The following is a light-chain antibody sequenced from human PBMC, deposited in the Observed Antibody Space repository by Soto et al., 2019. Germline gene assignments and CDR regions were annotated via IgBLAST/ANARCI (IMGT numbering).Light chain of an antibody. CDR2: GAS. CDR3: QQYDTSPMYS. CDR1: QSVSSKY. Sequence: EIVLTQSPGTLSLSPGERASLSCRASQSVSSKYLAWYQQKPGQAPRLLIDGASKRATGIPDRFSGSGSGTDFTLTISILEPEDFAVYYCQQYDTSPMYSFGQGAKLEIK. V-gene: IGKV3-20*01. J-gene: IGKJ2*03.